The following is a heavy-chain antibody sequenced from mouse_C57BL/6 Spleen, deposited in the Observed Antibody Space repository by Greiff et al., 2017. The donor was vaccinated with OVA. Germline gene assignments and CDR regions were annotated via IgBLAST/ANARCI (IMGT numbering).Heavy chain of an antibody. CDR2: INPSNGGT. D-gene: IGHD2-1*01. CDR1: GYTFTSYW. Sequence: QVQLQQPGTELVKPGASVKLSCKASGYTFTSYWMHWVKQRPGQGLEWIGNINPSNGGTNYNEKFKSKATLTVDKSSSTAYMQLSSLTYEYSADYDCARWGNYDGDFDYWGKGTTLTVSS. J-gene: IGHJ2*01. V-gene: IGHV1-53*01. CDR3: ARWGNYDGDFDY.